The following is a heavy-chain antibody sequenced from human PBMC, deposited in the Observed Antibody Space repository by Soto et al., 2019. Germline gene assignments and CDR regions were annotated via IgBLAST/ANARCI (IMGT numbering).Heavy chain of an antibody. Sequence: QITLKASGPTLVKPTQTLPLTCTVSGFSLSTSGVGVGWIRQPPGKALEWLAVIYWYDSYHYRPSLRSRLSITKDTSKNQLVLTMNNMDPGDTATYYSTHKGSGDYTSDYWGQGTLGTLST. D-gene: IGHD4-17*01. J-gene: IGHJ4*02. V-gene: IGHV2-5*01. CDR2: IYWYDSY. CDR1: GFSLSTSGVG. CDR3: THKGSGDYTSDY.